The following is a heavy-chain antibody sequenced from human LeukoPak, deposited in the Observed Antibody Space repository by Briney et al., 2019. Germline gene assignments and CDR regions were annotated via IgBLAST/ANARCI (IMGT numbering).Heavy chain of an antibody. J-gene: IGHJ4*02. CDR2: ISAYNGNT. CDR1: GYTFTSYG. V-gene: IGHV1-18*01. Sequence: ASVKVSCKASGYTFTSYGISWVRQAPGQGLEWMGWISAYNGNTNYAQKLQGRVTMTTDTSTSTAYTELRSLRSDDTAVYYCARENDYGDYGGWGYYFDYWGQGTLVTVSS. CDR3: ARENDYGDYGGWGYYFDY. D-gene: IGHD4-17*01.